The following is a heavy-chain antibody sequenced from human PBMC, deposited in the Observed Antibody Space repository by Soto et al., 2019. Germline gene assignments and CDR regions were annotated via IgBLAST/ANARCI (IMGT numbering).Heavy chain of an antibody. CDR2: INAGGGYT. CDR1: GYSFTNYY. J-gene: IGHJ5*02. D-gene: IGHD2-21*01. Sequence: QVQLVQSETEVKKPGASVKVSCKASGYSFTNYYMHWVRQAPGQGLEWMGTINAGGGYTTYAQRCQGKVNVTRNTYTSTVSMGLTSLRYEDTALYYCTRGGAIVVVNAPVDLWGHGTLVTVSS. V-gene: IGHV1-46*03. CDR3: TRGGAIVVVNAPVDL.